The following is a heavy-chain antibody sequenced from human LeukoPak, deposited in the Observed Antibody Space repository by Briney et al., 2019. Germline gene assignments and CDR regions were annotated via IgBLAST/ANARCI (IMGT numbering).Heavy chain of an antibody. CDR3: ARTGYSSSWSYYYYYMDV. J-gene: IGHJ6*03. D-gene: IGHD6-13*01. CDR2: ITGSGAST. V-gene: IGHV3-23*01. CDR1: GFTFSNYG. Sequence: GGSLRLSCAASGFTFSNYGMSWVRQAPGKGLEWFSAITGSGASTFYADSVKGRFTISRDNAKNSLYLQMNSLRAEDTAVYYCARTGYSSSWSYYYYYMDVWGKGTTVTISS.